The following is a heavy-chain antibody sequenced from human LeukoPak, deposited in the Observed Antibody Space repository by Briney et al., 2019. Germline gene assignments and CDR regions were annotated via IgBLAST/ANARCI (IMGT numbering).Heavy chain of an antibody. D-gene: IGHD3-10*01. Sequence: GGSLRLSCAASGLSFSIYSMNWVRQAPGKGLEWVAYISSSSSTIYYTASVKGRFTISRDNAMNSLHLQMDSLGAEDTAVYYCARSRYYGSGSPDAFDSWGHGTMVTVSS. CDR3: ARSRYYGSGSPDAFDS. CDR1: GLSFSIYS. J-gene: IGHJ3*02. V-gene: IGHV3-48*01. CDR2: ISSSSSTI.